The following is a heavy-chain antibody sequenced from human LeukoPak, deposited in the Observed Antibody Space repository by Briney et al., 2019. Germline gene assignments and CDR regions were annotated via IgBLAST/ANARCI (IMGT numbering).Heavy chain of an antibody. Sequence: SETLSLTCTVSGGSISSYYWSWIRQPPGKGLEWIGYIYYSGSTNYNPSLKSRVTISVDTSKNQFSLKLSSVTAADTAVYYCARGHIAAAGSGRLWYFDLWGRGTLVTVSS. J-gene: IGHJ2*01. CDR1: GGSISSYY. V-gene: IGHV4-59*01. CDR3: ARGHIAAAGSGRLWYFDL. CDR2: IYYSGST. D-gene: IGHD6-13*01.